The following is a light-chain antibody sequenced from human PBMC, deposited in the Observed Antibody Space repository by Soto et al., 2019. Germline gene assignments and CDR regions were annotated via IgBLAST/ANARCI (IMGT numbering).Light chain of an antibody. V-gene: IGKV3-15*01. CDR1: QGIVSA. Sequence: EIVMTQSPATLSVSPGERATLSCRASQGIVSALALYQQKPGQTPRLLIYGASTRATGVPARFSGSGSGKEFIHTISSLRSQESAVYYCQHYNNWRLTFGGGTKVEIK. J-gene: IGKJ4*01. CDR3: QHYNNWRLT. CDR2: GAS.